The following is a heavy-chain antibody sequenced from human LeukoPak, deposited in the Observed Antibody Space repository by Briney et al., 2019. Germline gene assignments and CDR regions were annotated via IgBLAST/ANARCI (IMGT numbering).Heavy chain of an antibody. CDR3: ARDGGYSSSWYGY. J-gene: IGHJ4*02. D-gene: IGHD6-13*01. CDR1: GGTFSSYA. Sequence: ASVKVSCKASGGTFSSYAISWVRQAPGQGLELMGRIIPILGIANYAQKFQGRVTITADKSTSTAYMELSSLRSEDTAVYYCARDGGYSSSWYGYWGQGTLVTVSS. V-gene: IGHV1-69*04. CDR2: IIPILGIA.